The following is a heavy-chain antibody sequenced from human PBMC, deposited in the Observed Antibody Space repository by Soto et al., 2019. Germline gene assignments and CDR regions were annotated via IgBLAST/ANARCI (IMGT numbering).Heavy chain of an antibody. V-gene: IGHV4-31*03. CDR3: ARVLDSFGLDV. Sequence: QVQLQESGPGLVKSSETLSLTCNVSGGSITGAYYWNWIRQHPGKGLEWIGSIHYRGSTYYNPSLKSRITISLDRSNNQCSLKLSSVTAADTAVYYCARVLDSFGLDVWGQGTTVTVSS. D-gene: IGHD2-15*01. CDR1: GGSITGAYY. J-gene: IGHJ6*02. CDR2: IHYRGST.